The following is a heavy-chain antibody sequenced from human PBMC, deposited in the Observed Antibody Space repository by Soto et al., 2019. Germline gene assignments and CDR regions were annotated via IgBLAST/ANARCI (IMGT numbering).Heavy chain of an antibody. CDR3: ARGGGSDSFDY. Sequence: SETLSLTCTVSGASITFAGYSWSWIRQTPGKGLEWIGYINHLETTFYNPSFESRLTLSIDRAKNQFSLKLHSMSAADRAVYFCARGGGSDSFDYWGQGILVTVS. CDR2: INHLETT. V-gene: IGHV4-30-2*01. J-gene: IGHJ4*02. CDR1: GASITFAGYS. D-gene: IGHD1-26*01.